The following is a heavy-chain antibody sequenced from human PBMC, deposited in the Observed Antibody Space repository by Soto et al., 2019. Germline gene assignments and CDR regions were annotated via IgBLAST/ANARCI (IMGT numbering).Heavy chain of an antibody. CDR2: IKSKTDGGTT. CDR3: TRHYDYVWGSYSY. V-gene: IGHV3-15*01. CDR1: VFTFINAW. J-gene: IGHJ4*02. Sequence: PGGSLRLSCAASVFTFINAWMSWVRQAPGKGLEWVGRIKSKTDGGTTDYAAPVKGRFTISRDDSKNTLYLQMNSLKTEDTAVYYCTRHYDYVWGSYSYWGQGTLVTVSS. D-gene: IGHD3-16*01.